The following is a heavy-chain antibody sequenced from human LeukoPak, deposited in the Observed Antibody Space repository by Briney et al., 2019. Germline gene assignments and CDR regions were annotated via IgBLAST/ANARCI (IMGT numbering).Heavy chain of an antibody. CDR3: ARHRGIAVAGGAFDI. CDR1: GYSISSGYY. CDR2: IYHSGST. J-gene: IGHJ3*02. D-gene: IGHD6-19*01. V-gene: IGHV4-38-2*02. Sequence: SETLSLTCTVSGYSISSGYYWGWIRQPPGKGLEWIGSIYHSGSTYYNPSLKSRVTISVDTSKNQFSLKLSSVTAADTAVYYCARHRGIAVAGGAFDIWGQGTMVTVSS.